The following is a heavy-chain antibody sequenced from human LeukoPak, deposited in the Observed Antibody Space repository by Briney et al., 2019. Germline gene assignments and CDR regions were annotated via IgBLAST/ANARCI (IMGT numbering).Heavy chain of an antibody. CDR3: ARDRYFYYDNSGYYYDWYFDL. V-gene: IGHV1-2*02. CDR1: GYTFTGYY. Sequence: ASVKVSCKASGYTFTGYYMHWVRQAPGQGLEWMGWINPKTGDTNYRQKFQGRVTMTRDTSISTAYMELSRLRSDDTAVYYCARDRYFYYDNSGYYYDWYFDLWGRGTLVTVSS. D-gene: IGHD3-22*01. J-gene: IGHJ2*01. CDR2: INPKTGDT.